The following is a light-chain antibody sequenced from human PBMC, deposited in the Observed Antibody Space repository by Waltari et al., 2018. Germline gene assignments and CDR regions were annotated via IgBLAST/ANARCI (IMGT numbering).Light chain of an antibody. J-gene: IGLJ2*01. Sequence: QAALTQPHSVSGSPGQSVTISCTGTSSDIGSYNSVPWYQQHPGTAPKLMIYDVSSRASGFSDRFSGSKPGNTASLTISGLQAEDEADYHCSSFSASNNFLFGGGTRLIVL. CDR2: DVS. CDR3: SSFSASNNFL. CDR1: SSDIGSYNS. V-gene: IGLV2-8*01.